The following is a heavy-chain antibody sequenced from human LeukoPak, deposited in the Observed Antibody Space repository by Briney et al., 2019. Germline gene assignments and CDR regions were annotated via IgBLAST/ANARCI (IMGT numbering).Heavy chain of an antibody. CDR2: ISSSGSTI. J-gene: IGHJ4*02. CDR3: ARGSCSSTSCYGGVFDY. Sequence: GGSLRLSCAASGGTFSSYEMNWVRQAPGKGLEWVSYISSSGSTIYYADSVKGRFTISRDDAKKSLYLQMNSLRDEDTAVYYCARGSCSSTSCYGGVFDYWGQGTLVTVSS. D-gene: IGHD2-2*01. V-gene: IGHV3-48*03. CDR1: GGTFSSYE.